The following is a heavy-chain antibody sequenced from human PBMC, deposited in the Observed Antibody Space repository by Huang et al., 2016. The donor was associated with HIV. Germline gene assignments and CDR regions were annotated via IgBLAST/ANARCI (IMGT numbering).Heavy chain of an antibody. D-gene: IGHD6-19*01. Sequence: QVQVVESGGGVVQPGGSLRLSCAASGFTSISHGMPWVRKAPGKGLEVVAFTQYDRSNKYFADSVKGRFTMSRDNSKNTLYLQMNSLRGEDTAVYYCVKETVQWLVTYWGQGTLVTVSS. J-gene: IGHJ4*02. CDR3: VKETVQWLVTY. V-gene: IGHV3-30*02. CDR2: TQYDRSNK. CDR1: GFTSISHG.